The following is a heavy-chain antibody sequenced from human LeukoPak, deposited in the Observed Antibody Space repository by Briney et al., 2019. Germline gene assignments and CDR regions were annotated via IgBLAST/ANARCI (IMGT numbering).Heavy chain of an antibody. J-gene: IGHJ4*02. D-gene: IGHD2-15*01. CDR2: IKQDGSEK. CDR3: ARGGVVDY. Sequence: GGSLRLSCPASGFTFSSYWMSWVRQAPGKGLEWVANIKQDGSEKYYVDSVKGRFTISRDNAKNSLYLQMNSLRAEDTAVYYCARGGVVDYWGQGTLVTVSS. CDR1: GFTFSSYW. V-gene: IGHV3-7*01.